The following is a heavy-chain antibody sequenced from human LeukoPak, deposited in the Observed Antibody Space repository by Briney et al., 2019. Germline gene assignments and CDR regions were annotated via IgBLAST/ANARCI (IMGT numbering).Heavy chain of an antibody. CDR2: IYYSGST. Sequence: SQTLSLTCTVAGGSISSGGYYWSWLRQHPGKGLEWIGYIYYSGSTYYNPSLKSRVTISVDTSQNQFSLKLSSVTAADTAVYYCARVTMVRGVLHYFDYWGQGTLVTVSS. D-gene: IGHD3-10*01. CDR3: ARVTMVRGVLHYFDY. CDR1: GGSISSGGYY. J-gene: IGHJ4*02. V-gene: IGHV4-31*03.